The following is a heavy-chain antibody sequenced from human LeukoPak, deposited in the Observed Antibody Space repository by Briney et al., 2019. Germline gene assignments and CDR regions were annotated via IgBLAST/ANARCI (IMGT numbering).Heavy chain of an antibody. CDR3: AIRGGSGSHHRGFDP. Sequence: PGGSLRLSCAGSGFTFSSCSMSWVRQAPGKGLEWVSDIRGGGSSTYYADSVKGRFTISRDNSKNTLYLQMNSLRAEDTAAYYCAIRGGSGSHHRGFDPWGQGTGVTVSS. V-gene: IGHV3-23*01. CDR1: GFTFSSCS. CDR2: IRGGGSST. J-gene: IGHJ5*02. D-gene: IGHD3-10*01.